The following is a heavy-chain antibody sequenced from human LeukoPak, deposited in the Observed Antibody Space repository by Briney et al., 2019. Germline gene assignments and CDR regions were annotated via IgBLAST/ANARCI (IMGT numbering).Heavy chain of an antibody. Sequence: GGSLRLSCAASGFTFSSYAMSGVRQAPGKGLEWVSAISGSGGSTYYADSVKGRFTISRDNSKNTLYLQMNSLRAEDTAVYYCAKDTMATITRVVFDYWGQGTLVTVSS. V-gene: IGHV3-23*01. D-gene: IGHD5-24*01. J-gene: IGHJ4*02. CDR2: ISGSGGST. CDR1: GFTFSSYA. CDR3: AKDTMATITRVVFDY.